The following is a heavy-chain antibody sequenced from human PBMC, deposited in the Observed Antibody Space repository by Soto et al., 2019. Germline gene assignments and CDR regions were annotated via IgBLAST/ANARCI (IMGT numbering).Heavy chain of an antibody. Sequence: QVQLQQSGPGLVKPSQTLSLTCVISGDSVSSNTAAWNWIRQSPSRGLEWLGRTYYRSKWYNNYAVSLKSRMTINTDTSKNLFSLQLNSVTPEDTAVYYCARGVAVAGHAFDIWGQGTMVTVSS. D-gene: IGHD6-19*01. V-gene: IGHV6-1*01. CDR3: ARGVAVAGHAFDI. CDR1: GDSVSSNTAA. J-gene: IGHJ3*02. CDR2: TYYRSKWYN.